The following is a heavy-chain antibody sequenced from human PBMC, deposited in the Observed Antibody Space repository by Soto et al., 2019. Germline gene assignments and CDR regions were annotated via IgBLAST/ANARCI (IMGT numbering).Heavy chain of an antibody. CDR3: ARNGTYSSSLSQYSGMDV. CDR1: GGTFDNFI. CDR2: IVPMLGTP. D-gene: IGHD1-26*01. Sequence: QVQLVQSGAEVKEPGSSVRVSCTASGGTFDNFIMNWVRQTPGRGLEWMGGIVPMLGTPTYAEKFKGRVTISATGSTSTMYMEVTSLRSEDTAIYYCARNGTYSSSLSQYSGMDVWGQGTTVTVSS. J-gene: IGHJ6*02. V-gene: IGHV1-69*01.